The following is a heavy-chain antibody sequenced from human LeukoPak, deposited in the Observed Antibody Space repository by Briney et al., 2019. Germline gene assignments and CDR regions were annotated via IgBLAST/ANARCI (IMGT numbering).Heavy chain of an antibody. CDR3: AKWRRGGWSLDY. J-gene: IGHJ4*02. CDR1: GFTVSSND. D-gene: IGHD6-19*01. V-gene: IGHV3-53*01. Sequence: PGGSLRLSCAASGFTVSSNDMSWVRQAPGKGLEWVSVIYSGGSPHYADSVKGRFTISGDNFKNTLYLQMNSLRAEDTAVYYCAKWRRGGWSLDYWGQGTLVTVSS. CDR2: IYSGGSP.